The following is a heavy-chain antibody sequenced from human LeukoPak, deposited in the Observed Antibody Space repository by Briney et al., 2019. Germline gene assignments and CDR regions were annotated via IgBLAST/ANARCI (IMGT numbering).Heavy chain of an antibody. CDR2: ISGSGGST. V-gene: IGHV3-23*01. CDR3: AKGIGSGWFWAFDY. D-gene: IGHD6-19*01. CDR1: GFTFSSYA. Sequence: GGSLRLSCAVSGFTFSSYAMSWVRQAPGKGLEWVSAISGSGGSTYYADSVKGRFTISRDNPKNTLYLQMNSLRAEDTAVYYCAKGIGSGWFWAFDYWGQGTPVTVSS. J-gene: IGHJ4*02.